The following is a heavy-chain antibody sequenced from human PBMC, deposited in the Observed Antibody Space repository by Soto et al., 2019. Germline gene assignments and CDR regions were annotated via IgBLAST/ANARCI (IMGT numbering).Heavy chain of an antibody. Sequence: GGSLRLSCAASGFTFSSYAMSWVRQARGKGLEWVSAISGSGGSTYYADSVKGRFTISRDNSKNTQYLQMNSLRAEDTAVYYCAKVEGDFWSAYHLTPYYYGMDVWGQGTTVTVSS. D-gene: IGHD3-3*01. CDR1: GFTFSSYA. CDR2: ISGSGGST. V-gene: IGHV3-23*01. J-gene: IGHJ6*02. CDR3: AKVEGDFWSAYHLTPYYYGMDV.